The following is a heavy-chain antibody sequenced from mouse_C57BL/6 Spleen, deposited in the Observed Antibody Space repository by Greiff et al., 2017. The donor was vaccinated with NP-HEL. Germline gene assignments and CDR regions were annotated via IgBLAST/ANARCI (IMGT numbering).Heavy chain of an antibody. J-gene: IGHJ2*01. CDR2: ISSGSSTI. Sequence: EVKLMESGGGLVKPGGSLKLSCAASGFTFSDYGMHWVRQAPEKGLEWVAYISSGSSTIYYADTVKGRFTISRDNAKNTLFLQMTSLRSEDTAMYYCARDSTGYWGQGTTLTVSS. CDR3: ARDSTGY. D-gene: IGHD2-5*01. V-gene: IGHV5-17*01. CDR1: GFTFSDYG.